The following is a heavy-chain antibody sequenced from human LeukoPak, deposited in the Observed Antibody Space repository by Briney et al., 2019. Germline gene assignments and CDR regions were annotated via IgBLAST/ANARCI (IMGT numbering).Heavy chain of an antibody. J-gene: IGHJ4*02. CDR2: INHSGST. V-gene: IGHV4-34*01. CDR3: ARPRSGSYFDH. CDR1: GGSFSGYY. D-gene: IGHD3-10*01. Sequence: SETLSLTCAVYGGSFSGYYWSWIRQPPGKGLEWIGEINHSGSTNYNPSLKSRVTISVDTSKNQFSLKLSSVTAADTAVYYCARPRSGSYFDHWGQGTLVTVSS.